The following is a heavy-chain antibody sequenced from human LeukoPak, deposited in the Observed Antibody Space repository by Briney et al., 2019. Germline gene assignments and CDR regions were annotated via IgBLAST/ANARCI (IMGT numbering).Heavy chain of an antibody. CDR3: ARYCNGVNCYSGYDY. Sequence: GGSLRLSCAASGFTFNNYALHWVRQAPGKGVEYVSAISTNGDSTYYANSVKGRFTISRDNSKDTLYLQMGSLRAEDMAVYYCARYCNGVNCYSGYDYWGQGTLVTVSS. CDR1: GFTFNNYA. CDR2: ISTNGDST. V-gene: IGHV3-64*01. D-gene: IGHD2-15*01. J-gene: IGHJ4*02.